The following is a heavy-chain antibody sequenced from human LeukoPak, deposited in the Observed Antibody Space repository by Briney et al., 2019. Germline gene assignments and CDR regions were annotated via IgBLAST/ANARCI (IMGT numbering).Heavy chain of an antibody. J-gene: IGHJ4*01. CDR1: GFTFISYG. D-gene: IGHD2-21*02. CDR3: ARELPREVTLDY. Sequence: GGSLRLSCAAAGFTFISYGMQWVRQAPGKGLVWVSRINNGGSDMSYADSVKGRFTISRDNAKNTLYLQMKSPRAEDTAVYYCARELPREVTLDYWGQGTPVTVSS. CDR2: INNGGSDM. V-gene: IGHV3-74*01.